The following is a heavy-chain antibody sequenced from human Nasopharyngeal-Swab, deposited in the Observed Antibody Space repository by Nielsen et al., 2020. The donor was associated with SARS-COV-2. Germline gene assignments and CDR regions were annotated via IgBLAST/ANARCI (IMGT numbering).Heavy chain of an antibody. CDR3: ARESTLVGATKDC. J-gene: IGHJ4*02. Sequence: WIRQPPGKGLEWVSYISSSGSTIYHADSVKGRFTISRDNAKNSLYLQMNSLRAEDTAVYYCARESTLVGATKDCWGQGTLVTVSS. D-gene: IGHD1-26*01. V-gene: IGHV3-11*04. CDR2: ISSSGSTI.